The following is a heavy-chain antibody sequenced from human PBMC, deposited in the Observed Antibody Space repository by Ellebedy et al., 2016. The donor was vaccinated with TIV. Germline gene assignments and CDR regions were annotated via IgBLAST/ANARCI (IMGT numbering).Heavy chain of an antibody. Sequence: GESLKISCAASGLTFSSYAMSWVRQAPGKGLEWVSAISGSGGSTYYADSVKGRFTISRDNSKNTLYLQMNSLRAEDTAVYYCAKYGGKPYFDYWGQGTLVTVSS. CDR1: GLTFSSYA. J-gene: IGHJ4*02. CDR2: ISGSGGST. D-gene: IGHD4-23*01. V-gene: IGHV3-23*01. CDR3: AKYGGKPYFDY.